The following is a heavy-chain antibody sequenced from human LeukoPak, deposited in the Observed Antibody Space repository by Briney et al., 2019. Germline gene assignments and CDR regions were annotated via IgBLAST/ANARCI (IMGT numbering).Heavy chain of an antibody. CDR1: GDFISAYY. CDR2: VYYTGST. CDR3: ASNTGTVFDY. Sequence: PSETLSLTCTVSGDFISAYYWSWIRQPPGEGLEWIGYVYYTGSTEYTPSLRSRVTISLEMSNHLFSLNLAAVTAADTAVYYCASNTGTVFDYWGQGALVTVSS. D-gene: IGHD7-27*01. J-gene: IGHJ4*02. V-gene: IGHV4-59*01.